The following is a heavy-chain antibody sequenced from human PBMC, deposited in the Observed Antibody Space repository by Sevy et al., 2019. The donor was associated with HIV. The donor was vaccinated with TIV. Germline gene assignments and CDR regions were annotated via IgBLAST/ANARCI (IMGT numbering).Heavy chain of an antibody. J-gene: IGHJ6*02. D-gene: IGHD2-21*01. CDR2: VYYVGNS. Sequence: SDTLSLTCTVSGGSITSSGHYWGWIRQSPGKGLEWIGAVYYVGNSYANPSLTSRVTISADTSKNLFSLSLTSLTAADTAIYYCARVAGGENYDYGIDVWGLGTSVTVSS. CDR3: ARVAGGENYDYGIDV. V-gene: IGHV4-39*01. CDR1: GGSITSSGHY.